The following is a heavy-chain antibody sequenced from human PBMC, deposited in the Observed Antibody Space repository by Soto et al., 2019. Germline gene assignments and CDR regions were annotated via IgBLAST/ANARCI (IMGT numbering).Heavy chain of an antibody. CDR2: ISSSSSYI. J-gene: IGHJ5*02. D-gene: IGHD2-15*01. CDR1: GFTFSSYS. Sequence: TGGSLRLSCAASGFTFSSYSMNWVRQAPGKGLEWVSSISSSSSYIYYADSVKGRFTISRDNAKNSLYLQMNSLRAEDTAVYYCARARIVFRDWFDPWGQGTLVTVSS. V-gene: IGHV3-21*01. CDR3: ARARIVFRDWFDP.